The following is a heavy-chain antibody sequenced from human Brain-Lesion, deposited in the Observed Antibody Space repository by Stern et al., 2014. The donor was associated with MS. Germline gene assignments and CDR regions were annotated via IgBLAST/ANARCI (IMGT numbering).Heavy chain of an antibody. J-gene: IGHJ4*02. CDR1: GGSISSGSYY. CDR3: VRETGGYTYGDTDFFDF. Sequence: QVQLVESGPGLVKPSQILSLTCSVSGGSISSGSYYWNWIRQPAGKGLEWIGRIYASGSTNYSPSLKSGFLISGDTSKNQFSLKLSSVTAADAAMYYCVRETGGYTYGDTDFFDFWGQGTLVTVSS. V-gene: IGHV4-61*02. D-gene: IGHD5-18*01. CDR2: IYASGST.